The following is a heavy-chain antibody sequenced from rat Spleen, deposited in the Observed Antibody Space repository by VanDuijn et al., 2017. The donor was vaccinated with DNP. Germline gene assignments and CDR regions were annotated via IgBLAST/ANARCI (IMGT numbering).Heavy chain of an antibody. V-gene: IGHV5S13*01. CDR1: GFSFSNHG. J-gene: IGHJ2*01. CDR3: ARRGLRRVPYYVDS. Sequence: EVQVVESGGGLVQPGKSLKLSCAASGFSFSNHGMAWVRQAPTKGLEWVASITTGGGTTYYRDSVKGRFTLSRDKAKNTQYLQMESLRSEDPATYYCARRGLRRVPYYVDSWGQGVMVTVSS. CDR2: ITTGGGTT. D-gene: IGHD1-11*01.